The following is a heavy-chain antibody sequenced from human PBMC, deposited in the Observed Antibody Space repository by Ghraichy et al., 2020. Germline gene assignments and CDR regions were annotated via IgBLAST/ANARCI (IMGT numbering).Heavy chain of an antibody. Sequence: ASVKVSCKASGYTFTSYGISWVRQAPGQGLEWMGWISAYNGNTNYAQKLQGRVTMTTDTSTSTAYMELRSLRSDDTAVYYCARDQGTVTAPLYYYYMDVWGKGTTVTVSS. CDR3: ARDQGTVTAPLYYYYMDV. CDR1: GYTFTSYG. V-gene: IGHV1-18*04. J-gene: IGHJ6*03. D-gene: IGHD4-17*01. CDR2: ISAYNGNT.